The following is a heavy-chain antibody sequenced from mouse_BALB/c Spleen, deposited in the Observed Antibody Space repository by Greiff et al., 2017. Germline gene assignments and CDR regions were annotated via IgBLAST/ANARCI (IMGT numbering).Heavy chain of an antibody. D-gene: IGHD1-1*01. Sequence: EVQLQQSGAELVKPGASVKLSCTASGFNIKDTYMHWVKQRPEQGLEWIGRIDPANGNTKYDPKFQGKATITADTSSNTAYLQLSSLTSEDTAVYYCAKAYYGSRYYAMDYWGQGTSVTVSS. J-gene: IGHJ4*01. CDR3: AKAYYGSRYYAMDY. V-gene: IGHV14-3*02. CDR2: IDPANGNT. CDR1: GFNIKDTY.